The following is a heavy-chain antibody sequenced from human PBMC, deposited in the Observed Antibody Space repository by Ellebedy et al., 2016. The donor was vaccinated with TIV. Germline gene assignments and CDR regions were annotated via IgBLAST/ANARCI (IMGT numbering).Heavy chain of an antibody. Sequence: GGSLRLXXAASGFTFADYAMHWVRQAPGKGLEWVSVIYSGGSTYYADSVKGRFTISRDNSKNTLYLQMNSLRAEDTAVYYCARSRVISGFDYWGQGTLVTVSS. CDR2: IYSGGST. CDR1: GFTFADYA. J-gene: IGHJ4*02. V-gene: IGHV3-53*01. D-gene: IGHD2/OR15-2a*01. CDR3: ARSRVISGFDY.